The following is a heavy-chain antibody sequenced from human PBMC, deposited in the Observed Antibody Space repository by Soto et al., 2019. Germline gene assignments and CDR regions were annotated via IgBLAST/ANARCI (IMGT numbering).Heavy chain of an antibody. Sequence: GGSLRLSXAASGFTVSSNYMSWVRQAPGKGLEWVSVIYSGGSTYYADSVKGRFTISRDNSKNTLYLQMNSLRAEDTAVYYRATTSRGVWFGELPFDYWGQGTLVTVSS. D-gene: IGHD3-10*01. J-gene: IGHJ4*02. V-gene: IGHV3-53*01. CDR2: IYSGGST. CDR3: ATTSRGVWFGELPFDY. CDR1: GFTVSSNY.